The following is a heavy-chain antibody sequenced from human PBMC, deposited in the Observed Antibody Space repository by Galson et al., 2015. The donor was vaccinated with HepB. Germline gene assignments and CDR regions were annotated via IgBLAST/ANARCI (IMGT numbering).Heavy chain of an antibody. CDR1: GFTFSSYG. Sequence: SLRLSCAASGFTFSSYGMHWVRQAPGKGLEWVAVISYDGSNKYYADSVKGRFTISRDNSKNTLYLQMNSLRPEDTAVYYCAKDLRKGYSSLRVSLDYWGQGTLVTVSS. D-gene: IGHD6-13*01. CDR2: ISYDGSNK. J-gene: IGHJ4*02. CDR3: AKDLRKGYSSLRVSLDY. V-gene: IGHV3-30*18.